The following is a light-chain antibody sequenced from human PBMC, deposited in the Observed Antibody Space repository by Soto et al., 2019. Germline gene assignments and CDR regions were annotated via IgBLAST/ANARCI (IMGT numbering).Light chain of an antibody. CDR1: TGTVTSGHY. V-gene: IGLV7-46*01. CDR3: LLAYDGGRV. Sequence: QTVVTQEPSLTVSPGGTVTLTCGSSTGTVTSGHYPYWFQQKPGQAPRTLIYDTSNKLSWTPARFSGSLLGDKAALTLSGAQPEDEAEYYCLLAYDGGRVFGGGTKLTVL. J-gene: IGLJ2*01. CDR2: DTS.